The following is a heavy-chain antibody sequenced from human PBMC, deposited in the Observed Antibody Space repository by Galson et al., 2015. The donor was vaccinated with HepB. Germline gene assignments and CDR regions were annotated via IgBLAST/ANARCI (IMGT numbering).Heavy chain of an antibody. D-gene: IGHD6-19*01. CDR3: AKGRGSSGWYLYDY. CDR2: ISDSGGST. CDR1: GFTFSSYA. V-gene: IGHV3-23*01. Sequence: SLRLSCAASGFTFSSYAMNWVRQAPGKGLEWVSSISDSGGSTYYADSVKGRFIISRDNSKNTLCLQMSSLRADDTAVYYCAKGRGSSGWYLYDYWGQGTLVTVSS. J-gene: IGHJ4*02.